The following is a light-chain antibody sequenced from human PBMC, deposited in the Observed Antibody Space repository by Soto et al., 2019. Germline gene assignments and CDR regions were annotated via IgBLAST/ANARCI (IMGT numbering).Light chain of an antibody. CDR2: DAS. V-gene: IGKV3-15*01. CDR1: QSGNSN. Sequence: EIVMTQSPATLSVSPGERATLSCRASQSGNSNLAWYRQKPGQAPRLLISDASTRATGVPARFSGSGSGTEFTLAISSLQSEDSGIYYCQQCNCWPPLTFGGGTKVEI. J-gene: IGKJ4*01. CDR3: QQCNCWPPLT.